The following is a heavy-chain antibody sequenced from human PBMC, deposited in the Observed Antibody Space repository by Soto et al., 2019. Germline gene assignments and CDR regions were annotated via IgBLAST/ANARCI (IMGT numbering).Heavy chain of an antibody. D-gene: IGHD1-26*01. V-gene: IGHV3-72*01. CDR3: ARASGGQPLFDY. CDR1: GFIFSDHY. CDR2: MRNKDNTYTT. Sequence: GGSLRLSCSGSGFIFSDHYIDWVCQAPGKGPEWVARMRNKDNTYTTEYAASVKGRFTVSRDDSRNSAYLQMNRLQTEDTATYYCARASGGQPLFDYWGQGTPVTVSS. J-gene: IGHJ4*02.